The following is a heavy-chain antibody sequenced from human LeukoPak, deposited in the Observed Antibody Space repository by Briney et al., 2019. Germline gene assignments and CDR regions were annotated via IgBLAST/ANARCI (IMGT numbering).Heavy chain of an antibody. J-gene: IGHJ4*02. Sequence: GGTLRLSCAASGFTFSSHGMSWVRQAPGKGLEWVSTISGSGDNTYYADSVRGRFTISRDNSKNTLYLQMNSLRAEDTAVYYCARVTYGSGTYGAFDYWGQGTLVTVSS. D-gene: IGHD3-10*01. CDR1: GFTFSSHG. CDR2: ISGSGDNT. CDR3: ARVTYGSGTYGAFDY. V-gene: IGHV3-23*01.